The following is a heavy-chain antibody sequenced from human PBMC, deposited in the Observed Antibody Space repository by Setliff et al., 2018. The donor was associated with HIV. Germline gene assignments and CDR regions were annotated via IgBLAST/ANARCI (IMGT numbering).Heavy chain of an antibody. CDR1: GGSFSGHY. J-gene: IGHJ4*02. Sequence: SETLSLTCAVYGGSFSGHYWSWIRQPPGKGLEWIGDINHSGSTNYNPSLESRVTISLDTSNKQFSLQLSSVTAADTAVYYCAWGMTAIPEYWGQGTLVTVSS. CDR3: AWGMTAIPEY. CDR2: INHSGST. D-gene: IGHD2-21*02. V-gene: IGHV4-34*01.